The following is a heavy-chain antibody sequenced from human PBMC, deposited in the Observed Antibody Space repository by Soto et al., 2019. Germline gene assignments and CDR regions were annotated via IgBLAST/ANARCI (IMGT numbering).Heavy chain of an antibody. Sequence: QVQLVESGGGVGQPGRSLRLSCRGSGFTFGDYGMHWVRQGPGKGLEWMEIIWAAGGNKVYRDSVQGRFTVSRDNFRXXXXXXXXXXXXXXXXXXXXXXXXXXATMGHWGQGTLVIVSS. D-gene: IGHD3-10*01. CDR2: IWAAGGNK. CDR1: GFTFGDYG. J-gene: IGHJ4*02. CDR3: XXXXXXATMGH. V-gene: IGHV3-33*01.